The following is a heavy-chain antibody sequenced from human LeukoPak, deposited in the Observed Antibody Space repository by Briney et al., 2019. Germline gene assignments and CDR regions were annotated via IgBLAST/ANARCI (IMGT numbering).Heavy chain of an antibody. CDR1: GFTFGDYY. CDR2: ISSRGTTI. Sequence: PGGSLRLSCAASGFTFGDYYMSWIRQAPGKGLEWLSYISSRGTTIYYGDSVKGRFTISRDNSMNLLYLQTNGLRAEDTAVYYCARELLTLNPSDVYAFDIWGQGTLVTVSS. V-gene: IGHV3-11*01. D-gene: IGHD3-16*01. J-gene: IGHJ3*02. CDR3: ARELLTLNPSDVYAFDI.